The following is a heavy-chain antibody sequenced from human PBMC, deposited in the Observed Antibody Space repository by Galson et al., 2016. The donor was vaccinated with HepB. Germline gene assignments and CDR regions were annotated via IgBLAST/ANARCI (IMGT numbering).Heavy chain of an antibody. V-gene: IGHV5-51*01. CDR1: GYKFTGYW. D-gene: IGHD6-19*01. J-gene: IGHJ6*02. CDR3: ARLRGLSTTARGGWGMDV. CDR2: FYPGDSEI. Sequence: QSGAEVKKPGEPLMISCKGSGYKFTGYWMAWVRQMPGKGPECLAIFYPGDSEIIYSPSIQGHITLSVDQSVGTAYLQWSSLKASDSAIYYCARLRGLSTTARGGWGMDVWGQGTTVTVSS.